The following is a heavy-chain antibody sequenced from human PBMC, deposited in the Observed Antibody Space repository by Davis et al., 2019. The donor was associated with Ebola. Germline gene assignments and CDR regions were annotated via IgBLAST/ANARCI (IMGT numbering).Heavy chain of an antibody. Sequence: GESLKIPCAASGFTFSGSAMHWVRQASGKGLEWVGRIRSKANSYATAYAASVKGRFTISRDDSKNTAYLQMNSLRAEDTAVYYCARDQDSSSWYSYYYGMDVWGQGTTVTVSS. CDR1: GFTFSGSA. J-gene: IGHJ6*02. CDR3: ARDQDSSSWYSYYYGMDV. V-gene: IGHV3-73*01. CDR2: IRSKANSYAT. D-gene: IGHD6-13*01.